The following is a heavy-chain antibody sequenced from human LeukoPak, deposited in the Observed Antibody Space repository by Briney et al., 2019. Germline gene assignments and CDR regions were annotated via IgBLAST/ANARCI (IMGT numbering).Heavy chain of an antibody. Sequence: GGSLRLSCAASGFTFSSYGMPWVRQAPGKGLEWVAVISYDGSNKYYADSVKGRFTISRDNSKNTLYLQMNSLRAEDTAVYYCAKDSVVRHFDYWGQGTLVTVSS. V-gene: IGHV3-30*18. D-gene: IGHD4-23*01. CDR3: AKDSVVRHFDY. J-gene: IGHJ4*02. CDR1: GFTFSSYG. CDR2: ISYDGSNK.